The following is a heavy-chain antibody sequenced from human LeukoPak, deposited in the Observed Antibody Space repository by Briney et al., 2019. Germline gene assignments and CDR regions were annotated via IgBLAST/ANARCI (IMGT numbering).Heavy chain of an antibody. CDR3: AKGDCSTTSCSTYLDF. CDR1: GITVSSNY. J-gene: IGHJ4*02. V-gene: IGHV3-53*01. Sequence: PGGSLRLSCAASGITVSSNYMGWGRQAPGEGLEWVSLIYTDGSGHTTIYADSVKGRFTISRDSSKTTLFLQMHRLRAEDTAVYYCAKGDCSTTSCSTYLDFWGQGTLVTVSS. D-gene: IGHD2-2*02. CDR2: IYTDGSGHTT.